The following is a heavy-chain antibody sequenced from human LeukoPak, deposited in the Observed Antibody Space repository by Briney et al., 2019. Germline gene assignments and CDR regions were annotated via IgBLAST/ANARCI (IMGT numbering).Heavy chain of an antibody. CDR3: AKTNHYYDDNGSPKYFDY. CDR1: GFTFSSYA. D-gene: IGHD3-22*01. V-gene: IGHV3-23*01. Sequence: PGGSLRLSCAASGFTFSSYAMSWVCQAPGKGLEWVSAISGSGDTTYHADSVKGRFTISRDNSKNTVYLQVNSLRAEDTAVYYCAKTNHYYDDNGSPKYFDYWGQGTLVTVSS. J-gene: IGHJ4*02. CDR2: ISGSGDTT.